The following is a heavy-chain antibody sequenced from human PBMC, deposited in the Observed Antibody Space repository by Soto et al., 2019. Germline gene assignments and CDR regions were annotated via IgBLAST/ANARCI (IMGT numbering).Heavy chain of an antibody. CDR3: ARGFGHDY. CDR2: INHSGST. D-gene: IGHD3-10*01. J-gene: IGHJ4*02. V-gene: IGHV4-34*01. CDR1: GGSFSGYY. Sequence: SETLSLTCAVYGGSFSGYYWSWIRQPPGKGLEWIGEINHSGSTNYNPSLKSRVTISVDTSKNQFSLKLSSVTAADTAVYYCARGFGHDYWGQGTLVTVSS.